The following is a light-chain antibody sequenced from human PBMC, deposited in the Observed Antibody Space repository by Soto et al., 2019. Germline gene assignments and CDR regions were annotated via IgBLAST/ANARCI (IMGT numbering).Light chain of an antibody. CDR1: QSISSW. Sequence: DIQMTQSPSTLSASVGDRVTITCRASQSISSWLAWYQQKPGKAPKLLIYDASSLESGVPSRFSGSGSGTEFTLTISRLQPDDFATYYCQQYKSYRTFGQGTKVEIK. CDR3: QQYKSYRT. J-gene: IGKJ1*01. V-gene: IGKV1-5*01. CDR2: DAS.